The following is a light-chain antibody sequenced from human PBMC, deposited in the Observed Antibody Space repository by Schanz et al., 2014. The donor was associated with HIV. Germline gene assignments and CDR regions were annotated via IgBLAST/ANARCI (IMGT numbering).Light chain of an antibody. V-gene: IGLV2-8*01. CDR2: EVT. J-gene: IGLJ3*02. CDR1: SSDVGGYNY. Sequence: QSALTQPPSASGSPGQSVTISCTGTSSDVGGYNYVSWYQLRPGKAPQLMIYEVTKRPSGVPDRFSGSKSGNTASLTVSGLQAEDEADYYCSSYAGSNNLVFGGGTKPTVL. CDR3: SSYAGSNNLV.